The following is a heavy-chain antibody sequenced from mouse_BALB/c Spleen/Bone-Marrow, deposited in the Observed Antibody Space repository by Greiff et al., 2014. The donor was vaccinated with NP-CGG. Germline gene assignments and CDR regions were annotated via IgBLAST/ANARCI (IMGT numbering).Heavy chain of an antibody. J-gene: IGHJ4*01. CDR1: GFSLTSYG. CDR2: IWSGRNT. V-gene: IGHV2-4*02. D-gene: IGHD2-14*01. CDR3: AGAYYRYAMDY. Sequence: VQLQESGPGLVQPSQSLSITCTVSGFSLTSYGVHWVRQPPGKGLEWLGVIWSGRNTDYNATFISRLSISKDNFKSRVFFKMNSLQADDTAIYYCAGAYYRYAMDYWGQGTSVTVSS.